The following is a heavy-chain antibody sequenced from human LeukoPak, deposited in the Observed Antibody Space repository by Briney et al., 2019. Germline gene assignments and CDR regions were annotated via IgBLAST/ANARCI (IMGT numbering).Heavy chain of an antibody. J-gene: IGHJ4*02. D-gene: IGHD3-22*01. Sequence: GGSLRLSCATSGFTFSNAWMNWVRQAPGKGLEWVANIKQDGSEKYYVDSVKGRFTISRDNAKNSLYLQMNSLRAEDTAVYYCARDYYEGEIDYWGQGTLVTVSS. CDR2: IKQDGSEK. CDR3: ARDYYEGEIDY. V-gene: IGHV3-7*03. CDR1: GFTFSNAW.